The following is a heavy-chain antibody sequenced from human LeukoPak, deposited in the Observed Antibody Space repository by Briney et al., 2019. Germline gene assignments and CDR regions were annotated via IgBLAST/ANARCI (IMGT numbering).Heavy chain of an antibody. J-gene: IGHJ5*02. D-gene: IGHD3-10*01. CDR1: GFTFSSYW. Sequence: GGSLRLSCAASGFTFSSYWMHWVRQAPGKGLVWVTRISSDGSSTSYADSVKGRFTISRDNAKNTLYLQMNSLRAEDTAVYYCARGLLSLDYYYGSGSYRKWFDPWGQGTLVTVSS. CDR3: ARGLLSLDYYYGSGSYRKWFDP. V-gene: IGHV3-74*01. CDR2: ISSDGSST.